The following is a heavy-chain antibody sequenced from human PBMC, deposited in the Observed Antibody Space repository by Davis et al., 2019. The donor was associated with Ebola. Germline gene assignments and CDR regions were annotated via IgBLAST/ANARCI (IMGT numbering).Heavy chain of an antibody. Sequence: SETLSLTCAVYGGSFSGYYWSWIRQPPGKGLEWIGEINHSGSTNYNPSLKSRVTISVDKSKNQFSLKLSSVTAADTAVYYCARDHSGYDRPGRYYYGMDVWGQGTTVTVSS. V-gene: IGHV4-34*01. CDR3: ARDHSGYDRPGRYYYGMDV. J-gene: IGHJ6*02. CDR1: GGSFSGYY. D-gene: IGHD5-12*01. CDR2: INHSGST.